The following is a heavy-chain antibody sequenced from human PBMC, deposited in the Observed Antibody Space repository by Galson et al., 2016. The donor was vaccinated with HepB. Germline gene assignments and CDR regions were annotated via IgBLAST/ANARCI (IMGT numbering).Heavy chain of an antibody. CDR3: ARDLLMGHTRGIFDI. CDR1: GFTFSSYS. Sequence: SLRLSCAASGFTFSSYSTNWVRQSPGKGLAWVSAISGSSDFLYSADSVRGRFTISSDNTKNSLNRQMNGLRADDTALYYCARDLLMGHTRGIFDIWGQGTPVAVSS. V-gene: IGHV3-21*06. CDR2: ISGSSDFL. D-gene: IGHD2-8*02. J-gene: IGHJ3*02.